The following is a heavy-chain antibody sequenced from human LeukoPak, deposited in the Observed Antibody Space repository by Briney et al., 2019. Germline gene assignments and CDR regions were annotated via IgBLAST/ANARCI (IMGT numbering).Heavy chain of an antibody. J-gene: IGHJ6*03. Sequence: SVKVSCKASGGAFSSYAISWVRQAPGQGLEWMGGIIPIFGTANYAQKFQGRVTITADESTSTAYMELSSLRSEDTAVYYCASTGYCSSTSCYTQYYYYYMDVWGKGTTVTVSS. CDR1: GGAFSSYA. D-gene: IGHD2-2*02. CDR2: IIPIFGTA. V-gene: IGHV1-69*01. CDR3: ASTGYCSSTSCYTQYYYYYMDV.